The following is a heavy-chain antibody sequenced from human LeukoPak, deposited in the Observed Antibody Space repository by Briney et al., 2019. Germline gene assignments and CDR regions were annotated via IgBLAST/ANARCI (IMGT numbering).Heavy chain of an antibody. J-gene: IGHJ6*02. CDR3: ARDRYYDFWSGYYGDYYYYYGMDV. Sequence: PSETLSLTCIVSGGFISNYYWSWIRQPPGKGLEWIGYIYYSGSSNYNPSLKSRVTISVDMSKNQFSLKLSSVTAADTAVYYCARDRYYDFWSGYYGDYYYYYGMDVWGQGTTVTVSS. CDR2: IYYSGSS. CDR1: GGFISNYY. D-gene: IGHD3-3*01. V-gene: IGHV4-59*01.